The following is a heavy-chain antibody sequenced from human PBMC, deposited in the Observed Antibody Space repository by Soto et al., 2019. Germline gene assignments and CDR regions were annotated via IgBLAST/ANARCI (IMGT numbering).Heavy chain of an antibody. V-gene: IGHV3-23*01. Sequence: PGGSLRLSCAASGFTFSSYAMSWVRQAPGKGLEWVSAISGSGGSTYYADSVKGRFTISRDNSKNTLYLQMNSLRAEDTAVYSRAKDFDTYYYDSGGYPGAEYFQHWGRGTLVTVSS. CDR3: AKDFDTYYYDSGGYPGAEYFQH. J-gene: IGHJ1*01. CDR2: ISGSGGST. CDR1: GFTFSSYA. D-gene: IGHD3-22*01.